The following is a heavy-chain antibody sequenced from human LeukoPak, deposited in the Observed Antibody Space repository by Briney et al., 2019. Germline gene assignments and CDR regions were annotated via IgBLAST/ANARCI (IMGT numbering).Heavy chain of an antibody. CDR2: ISGSGGST. Sequence: GGSLRLSCAASGFTFSSYAMSWVRQAPGKGLEWVSAISGSGGSTYYADSVKGRLTISRDNSKNTLYLQMNSLRAEDTAVYYCAKEFYGSGSYYNDYWGQGTLVTVSS. V-gene: IGHV3-23*01. D-gene: IGHD3-10*01. J-gene: IGHJ4*02. CDR1: GFTFSSYA. CDR3: AKEFYGSGSYYNDY.